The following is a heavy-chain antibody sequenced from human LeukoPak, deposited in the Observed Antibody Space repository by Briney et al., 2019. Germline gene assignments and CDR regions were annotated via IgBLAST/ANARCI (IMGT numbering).Heavy chain of an antibody. V-gene: IGHV3-23*01. CDR1: GFTFSSYA. D-gene: IGHD3-22*01. CDR2: ISGGSGST. J-gene: IGHJ4*02. Sequence: GGALRLSCAASGFTFSSYAMSWVRQAPGKGLAWVSTISGGSGSTYCAASVKGRFTISKDNSKDTLYLQTTSLRDEDTAVYYCAKHRFESGGYHSTDWGQGTLVTVSS. CDR3: AKHRFESGGYHSTD.